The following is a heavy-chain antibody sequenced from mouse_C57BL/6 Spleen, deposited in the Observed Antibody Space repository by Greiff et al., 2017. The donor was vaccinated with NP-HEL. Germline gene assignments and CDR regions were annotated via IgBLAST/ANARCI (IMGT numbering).Heavy chain of an antibody. CDR3: ARDQGYLYFDY. Sequence: EVQGVESGGGLVKPGGSLKLSCAASGFTFSSYAMSWVRQTPEKRLEWVATISDGGSYTYYPDNVKGRFTISRDNAKNNLYLQMSHLKSEDTAMYYCARDQGYLYFDYWGQGTTLTVSS. D-gene: IGHD3-2*02. V-gene: IGHV5-4*01. CDR2: ISDGGSYT. J-gene: IGHJ2*01. CDR1: GFTFSSYA.